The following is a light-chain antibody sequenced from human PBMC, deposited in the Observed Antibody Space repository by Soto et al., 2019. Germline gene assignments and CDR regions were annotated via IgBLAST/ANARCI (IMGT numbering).Light chain of an antibody. Sequence: DIQMTQSPSTLSASVGDRVTITCRASQSISGYLNWYQQKPGKAPKLLIYAASSLQSGVPSRFSGSGSGTDFTLTISSLQPEDFATYYCQQSYSTVTFGQGTKVDIK. V-gene: IGKV1-39*01. CDR2: AAS. CDR1: QSISGY. J-gene: IGKJ1*01. CDR3: QQSYSTVT.